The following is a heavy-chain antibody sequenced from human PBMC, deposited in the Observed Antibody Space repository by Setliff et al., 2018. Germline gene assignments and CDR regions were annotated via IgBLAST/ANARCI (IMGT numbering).Heavy chain of an antibody. Sequence: PGGSLRLSCAASGFTFSSYAMHWVRQAPGKGLEWVAVISYDGSNKYYADSVKGRFTISRDNAKNSLYLQMNSLRAEDTAVYYCARDQGIGLSGSYSFFDYWGQGTLVTVSS. CDR3: ARDQGIGLSGSYSFFDY. J-gene: IGHJ4*02. V-gene: IGHV3-30*04. CDR2: ISYDGSNK. D-gene: IGHD3-3*01. CDR1: GFTFSSYA.